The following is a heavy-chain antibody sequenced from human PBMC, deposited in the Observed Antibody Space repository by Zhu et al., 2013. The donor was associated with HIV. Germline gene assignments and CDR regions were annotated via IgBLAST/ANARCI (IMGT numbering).Heavy chain of an antibody. D-gene: IGHD5-12*01. Sequence: VQLQESGPGLVKPSQTLSLTCTVSGGSISSGGYYWSWIRQHPGKGLEWIGYIYYSGSTNYNPSLKSRVTISVDTSKNQFSLKLSSVTAADTAVYYCAIEVLGGYDSGGYSFYFDYWGQGTLVTVSS. CDR2: IYYSGST. V-gene: IGHV4-31*03. CDR3: AIEVLGGYDSGGYSFYFDY. J-gene: IGHJ4*02. CDR1: GGSISSGGYY.